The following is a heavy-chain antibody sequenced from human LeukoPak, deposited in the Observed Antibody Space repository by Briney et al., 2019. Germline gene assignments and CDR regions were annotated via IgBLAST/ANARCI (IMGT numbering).Heavy chain of an antibody. V-gene: IGHV4-59*01. D-gene: IGHD3-22*01. CDR3: ARYYYDSSGYYGYYYYYMDV. J-gene: IGHJ6*03. CDR2: IYYSGST. CDR1: GGSISSYY. Sequence: SETLSLTCTVSGGSISSYYWSWIRQPPGKGLEWIGYIYYSGSTNYNPSLKSRVTISVDTSKNQFSLKLSSVTAADTAAYYCARYYYDSSGYYGYYYYYMDVWGKGTTVTVSS.